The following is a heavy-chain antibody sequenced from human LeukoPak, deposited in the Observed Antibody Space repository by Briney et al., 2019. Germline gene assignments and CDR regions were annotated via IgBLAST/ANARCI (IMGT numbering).Heavy chain of an antibody. CDR1: GASISSGNDY. J-gene: IGHJ4*02. CDR2: IYYGGST. Sequence: PSETLSLTCTVSGASISSGNDYWSWIRQPPGKGLEWIGHIYYGGSTYYNPSLKSRLNISVDTSKNQFSLKLNSVTAADTAVYYRARDYLYWGQGTLVIVSS. V-gene: IGHV4-30-4*01. CDR3: ARDYLY.